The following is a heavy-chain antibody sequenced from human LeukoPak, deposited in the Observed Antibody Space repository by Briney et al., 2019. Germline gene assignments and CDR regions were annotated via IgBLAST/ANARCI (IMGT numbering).Heavy chain of an antibody. D-gene: IGHD3-3*01. Sequence: GGSLRLSCAASGFTFSNYDMRWVRQAPGKGLEWVAVISYDGTNKYYADSVKGRFTISRDNSKSTLYLQMNSLRAEDTAVYYCAKENDFVYWGQGTLVTVSS. V-gene: IGHV3-30*18. CDR3: AKENDFVY. J-gene: IGHJ4*02. CDR1: GFTFSNYD. CDR2: ISYDGTNK.